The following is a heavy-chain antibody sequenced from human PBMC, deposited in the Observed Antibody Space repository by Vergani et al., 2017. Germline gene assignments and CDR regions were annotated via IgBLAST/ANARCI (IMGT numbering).Heavy chain of an antibody. CDR1: GFTFSSYA. Sequence: EVQLLESGGGLVQPGGSLRLSCAASGFTFSSYAMSWVRQAPGTGLEWVSAISVSGGSTYYADSVKGRFTISRDNSKNTLYLQMNSLRAEDTAVYYCAQGRQDCSGGSCYTYYYYGMYVWGQGTTVTVSS. J-gene: IGHJ6*02. CDR3: AQGRQDCSGGSCYTYYYYGMYV. CDR2: ISVSGGST. V-gene: IGHV3-23*01. D-gene: IGHD2-15*01.